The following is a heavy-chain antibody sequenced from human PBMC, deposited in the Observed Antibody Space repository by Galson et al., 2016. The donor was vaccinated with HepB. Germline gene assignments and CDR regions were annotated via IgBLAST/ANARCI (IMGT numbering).Heavy chain of an antibody. CDR1: GFNFPTSG. CDR3: ATEGLIGGTYSYFQH. D-gene: IGHD1-26*01. CDR2: IWSDENNR. V-gene: IGHV3-33*01. J-gene: IGHJ1*01. Sequence: SLRLSCAASGFNFPTSGMHWVRQAPGKGLAWVAIIWSDENNRYYADSVKGRFTISRDNSKNTVFLEMNSLRAEDTAVYFCATEGLIGGTYSYFQHWGPGTLVTVSP.